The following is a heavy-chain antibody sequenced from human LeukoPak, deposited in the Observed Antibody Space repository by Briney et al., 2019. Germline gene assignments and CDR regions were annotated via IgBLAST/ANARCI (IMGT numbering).Heavy chain of an antibody. Sequence: ASVKVSCKASGYIFTGYYMHWVRQAPGQGLEWMGWINPNSGGTNYAQRFQGRVTMTRDTSISTAYMELSRLRSDDTAVYYCARDETTVGYIVIAVAGTFDYWGQGTLVTVSS. CDR2: INPNSGGT. D-gene: IGHD6-19*01. J-gene: IGHJ4*02. CDR3: ARDETTVGYIVIAVAGTFDY. CDR1: GYIFTGYY. V-gene: IGHV1-2*02.